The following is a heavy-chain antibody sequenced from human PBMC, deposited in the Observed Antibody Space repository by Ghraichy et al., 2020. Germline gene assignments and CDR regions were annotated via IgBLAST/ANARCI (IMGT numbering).Heavy chain of an antibody. V-gene: IGHV3-30*18. J-gene: IGHJ6*02. CDR1: GFTFNKYA. Sequence: LSLTCAASGFTFNKYAMHWVRQAPGKGLEWVALISYDGSNKYYLDSVRGRFTISRDNSKNTLYLQMNSLSAEDTALYYCAKNYDTSGYYTRGYFYGMDVWGQGTTVTVSS. CDR2: ISYDGSNK. CDR3: AKNYDTSGYYTRGYFYGMDV. D-gene: IGHD3-22*01.